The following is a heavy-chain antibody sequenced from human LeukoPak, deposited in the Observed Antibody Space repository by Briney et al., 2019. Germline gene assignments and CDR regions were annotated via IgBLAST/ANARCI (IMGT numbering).Heavy chain of an antibody. CDR3: AREVVPAAIHHNWFDP. V-gene: IGHV3-30-3*01. CDR1: GFTFSSYA. D-gene: IGHD2-2*02. CDR2: ISYDGSNK. J-gene: IGHJ5*02. Sequence: GRSLRLSCAASGFTFSSYAMHWVRQAPGKGLEWVAVISYDGSNKYYADSVKGRFTISRDNSKNTLYLQMNSLRSEDTAVYYCAREVVPAAIHHNWFDPWGQGTLVTVSS.